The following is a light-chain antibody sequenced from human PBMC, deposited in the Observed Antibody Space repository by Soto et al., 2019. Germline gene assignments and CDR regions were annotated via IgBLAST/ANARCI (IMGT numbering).Light chain of an antibody. CDR3: HHVATGRT. J-gene: IGKJ1*01. Sequence: EIVLTQSPATLSLSPGERATLSCRASQSVSSYLAWYQQKPGQAPRLLIYDASNRATGIPARFSGSGSGTDLTFTISSLEPEDFAVYYCHHVATGRTFGQGTKVDIK. V-gene: IGKV3-11*01. CDR2: DAS. CDR1: QSVSSY.